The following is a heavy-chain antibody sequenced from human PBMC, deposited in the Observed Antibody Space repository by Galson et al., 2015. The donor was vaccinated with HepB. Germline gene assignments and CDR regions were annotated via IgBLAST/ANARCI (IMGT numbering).Heavy chain of an antibody. J-gene: IGHJ4*02. CDR3: ASPYDSSGYVGIGYDY. CDR2: IIPIFGTA. CDR1: GGTFSSYA. V-gene: IGHV1-69*13. D-gene: IGHD3-22*01. Sequence: SVKVSCKASGGTFSSYAISWVRQAPGQGLEWMGGIIPIFGTANYEQKFQGRVTITADESTSTAYMELSSLRSEDTAVYYCASPYDSSGYVGIGYDYWGQGTLVTVSS.